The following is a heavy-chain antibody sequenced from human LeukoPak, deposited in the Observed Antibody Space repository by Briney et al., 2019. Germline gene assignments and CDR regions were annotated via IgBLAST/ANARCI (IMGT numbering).Heavy chain of an antibody. Sequence: PSETLSLTCTVSGGSTSSSRYYWGWIRQPPGKGLEWIGSIYYGGSTYYNPSLKSRVTISVDTSNNQFSLKLSSVTAADTAVYYCARHHSNFLYNFDMDVWGRGTTVTVSS. D-gene: IGHD1-1*01. CDR1: GGSTSSSRYY. V-gene: IGHV4-39*01. CDR3: ARHHSNFLYNFDMDV. CDR2: IYYGGST. J-gene: IGHJ6*02.